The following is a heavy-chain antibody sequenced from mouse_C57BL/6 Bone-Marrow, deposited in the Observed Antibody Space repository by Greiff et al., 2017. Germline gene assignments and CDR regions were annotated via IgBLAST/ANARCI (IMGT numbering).Heavy chain of an antibody. CDR3: ARGGYYAFSYYFDY. D-gene: IGHD1-1*01. J-gene: IGHJ2*01. CDR1: GYTFTSYG. Sequence: VKLMESGAELARPGASVKLSCKASGYTFTSYGISWVKQRTGQGLEWIGEIYPRSGNTYYNEKFKGKATLTADKSSSTAYMELRSLTSEDSAVYVCARGGYYAFSYYFDYWGQGTTLTVSS. V-gene: IGHV1-81*01. CDR2: IYPRSGNT.